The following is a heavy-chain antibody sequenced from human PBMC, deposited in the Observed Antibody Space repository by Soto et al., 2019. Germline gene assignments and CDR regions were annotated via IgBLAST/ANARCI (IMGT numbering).Heavy chain of an antibody. CDR1: GFTFSSYA. V-gene: IGHV3-30-3*02. J-gene: IGHJ4*02. Sequence: GSLRLSCAPSGFTFSSYAMHWVRQAPGKGLEWVAVISYHGSNKCYAVSVKGRFTNTRDNSKNPQYLQMNSLRAGDTAVYYSARAGPVSIRSTMIVVGDFDYWGQGTRVTVSS. D-gene: IGHD3-22*01. CDR3: ARAGPVSIRSTMIVVGDFDY. CDR2: ISYHGSNK.